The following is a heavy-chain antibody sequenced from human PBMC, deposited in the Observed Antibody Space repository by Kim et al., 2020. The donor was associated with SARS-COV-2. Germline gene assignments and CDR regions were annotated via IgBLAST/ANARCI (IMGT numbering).Heavy chain of an antibody. CDR1: GGSISSSSYY. D-gene: IGHD3-3*01. Sequence: SETLSLTCTVSGGSISSSSYYWGWIRQPPGKGLEWIGSIYYSGSTYYNPSLKSRVTISVDTSKNQFSLKLSSVTAADTAVYYCARRSDPPEVLRVNWFDPWGQGTLVTVSS. V-gene: IGHV4-39*01. J-gene: IGHJ5*02. CDR3: ARRSDPPEVLRVNWFDP. CDR2: IYYSGST.